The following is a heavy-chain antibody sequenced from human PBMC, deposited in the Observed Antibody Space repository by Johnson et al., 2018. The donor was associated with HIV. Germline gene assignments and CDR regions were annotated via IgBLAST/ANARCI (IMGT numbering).Heavy chain of an antibody. D-gene: IGHD6-13*01. CDR1: GFNFGGYW. Sequence: VQLVESGGGLVQPGGSLRLSCAASGFNFGGYWMSWVRQAPGKGLEWVSTIKQDGGEKYYVDSVKGRFTISRDNSKDSLYLQMNSLRPDDTAVYYWAGGGRSWYLGAFDIWGQGTMVTVSS. V-gene: IGHV3-7*03. CDR3: AGGGRSWYLGAFDI. J-gene: IGHJ3*02. CDR2: IKQDGGEK.